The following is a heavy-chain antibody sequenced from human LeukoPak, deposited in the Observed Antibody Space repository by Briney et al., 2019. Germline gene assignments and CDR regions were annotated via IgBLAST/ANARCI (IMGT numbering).Heavy chain of an antibody. D-gene: IGHD3-22*01. V-gene: IGHV3-53*04. CDR3: ARTQYYYDSSGYVEAFDI. CDR2: TYSGGST. J-gene: IGHJ3*02. CDR1: GFTVSSNY. Sequence: GGSLRLSCAASGFTVSSNYMSWVRQAPGKGLEWVSVTYSGGSTYYADSVKGRFTISRHNSKNTLYLQMNSLRAEDTAVYYCARTQYYYDSSGYVEAFDIWGQGTMVTVSS.